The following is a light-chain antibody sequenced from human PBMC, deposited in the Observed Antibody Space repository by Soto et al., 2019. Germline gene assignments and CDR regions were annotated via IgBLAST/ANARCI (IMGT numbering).Light chain of an antibody. J-gene: IGLJ3*02. CDR2: DVS. Sequence: QSALTQPSSVSGSPGQSITIACTGTSSDVGGYNHVSWYQVHPGKAPRLVIYDVSIRPPAVSDRFSGSTSGNTAALTISGLQAEDEAEYYWSSYTGTRTVVFGGGTKVTVL. CDR1: SSDVGGYNH. CDR3: SSYTGTRTVV. V-gene: IGLV2-14*03.